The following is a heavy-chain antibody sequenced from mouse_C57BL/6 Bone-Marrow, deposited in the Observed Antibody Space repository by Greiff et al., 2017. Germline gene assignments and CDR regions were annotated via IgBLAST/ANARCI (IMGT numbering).Heavy chain of an antibody. CDR3: ARKHYGSSGYAMDY. V-gene: IGHV1-80*01. CDR1: GYAFSSYW. Sequence: VQLQQSGAELVKPGASVKISCKASGYAFSSYWMNWVKQRPGKGLEWIGQIYPGDGDTNYNGKFKGKATLTADKSSSTAYMQLSSLTAEDSAFYFCARKHYGSSGYAMDYWGQGTSVTVSS. CDR2: IYPGDGDT. D-gene: IGHD1-1*01. J-gene: IGHJ4*01.